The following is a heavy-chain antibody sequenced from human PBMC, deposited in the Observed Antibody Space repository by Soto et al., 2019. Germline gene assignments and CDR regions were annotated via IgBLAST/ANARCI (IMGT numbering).Heavy chain of an antibody. CDR2: ISRSSNYT. D-gene: IGHD4-17*01. CDR1: GFTFSDNY. J-gene: IGHJ4*02. Sequence: GGSLRLSCAASGFTFSDNYMSWIRQAPGKGLEWVSYISRSSNYTNYADSVKGRFTISRDNAKKSLYLQMNSLRAEDTAMYYCASGYGDYGFWGQGTLVTVSS. V-gene: IGHV3-11*03. CDR3: ASGYGDYGF.